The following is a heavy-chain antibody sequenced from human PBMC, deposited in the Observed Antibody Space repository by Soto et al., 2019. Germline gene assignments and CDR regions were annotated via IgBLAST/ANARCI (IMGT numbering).Heavy chain of an antibody. V-gene: IGHV3-30*18. CDR1: GFTFSRYG. Sequence: QVQLVESGGGVVQPGRSLRLSCAASGFTFSRYGMYWVRQAPGKGLEWVARISYDGSNQFYGDSVKGRFTISRDNSKNTLYLQMNSLRSEDTAVYYCAKDTGADYWGQGTLVTVSS. D-gene: IGHD3-10*01. CDR2: ISYDGSNQ. J-gene: IGHJ4*02. CDR3: AKDTGADY.